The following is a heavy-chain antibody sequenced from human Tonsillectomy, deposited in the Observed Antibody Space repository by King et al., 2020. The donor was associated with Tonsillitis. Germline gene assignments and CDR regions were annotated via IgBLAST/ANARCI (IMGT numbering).Heavy chain of an antibody. Sequence: QLVQSGAEVKKPGASVKVSCKASGYTFTSYDINWVRQATGQGLEWMGWMNPNSGNTGYAQKFQGRVTMNRNTSLSTAYMELSRLRSEDTAVYYCARGEDCSGGSCYPGMDVWGQGTTVTVSS. J-gene: IGHJ6*02. CDR3: ARGEDCSGGSCYPGMDV. V-gene: IGHV1-8*01. CDR2: MNPNSGNT. CDR1: GYTFTSYD. D-gene: IGHD2-15*01.